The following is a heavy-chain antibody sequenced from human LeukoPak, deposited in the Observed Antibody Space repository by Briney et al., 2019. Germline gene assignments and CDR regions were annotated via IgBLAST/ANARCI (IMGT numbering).Heavy chain of an antibody. CDR1: GVTSTDSW. J-gene: IGHJ4*02. CDR2: IKQDGSDK. V-gene: IGHV3-7*01. Sequence: GGSLRLSCEASGVTSTDSWMGWVRQAPGKGLEWVANIKQDGSDKNYVDSVKGRFTISRDNAKNSLYLQMNSLTAEVTAVYYCTRNEDWGQGTLVTVSS. CDR3: TRNED.